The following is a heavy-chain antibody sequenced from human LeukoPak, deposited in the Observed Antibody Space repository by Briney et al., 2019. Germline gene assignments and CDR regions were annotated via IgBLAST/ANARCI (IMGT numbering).Heavy chain of an antibody. CDR2: IIPILGIA. CDR3: ARDGYYDFWSGYHHTSYYYYMDV. V-gene: IGHV1-69*04. J-gene: IGHJ6*03. Sequence: SVKVSCKASGGTFSSYAISWVRQAPGQGLEWMGRIIPILGIANYAQKFQGRVTITADKSTSTAYMELSSLRSEDTAVYYCARDGYYDFWSGYHHTSYYYYMDVWGKGTTVTVSS. CDR1: GGTFSSYA. D-gene: IGHD3-3*01.